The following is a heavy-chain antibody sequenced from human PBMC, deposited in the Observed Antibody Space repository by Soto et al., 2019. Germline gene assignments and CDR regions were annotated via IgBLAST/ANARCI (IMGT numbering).Heavy chain of an antibody. D-gene: IGHD3-9*01. CDR2: IIPHFGPV. CDR1: GDSFNNDG. V-gene: IGHV1-69*06. CDR3: ARGALLDWHNYFALDV. Sequence: SVKVSCKASGDSFNNDGVNWVRQAPGQGLEWVGGIIPHFGPVKYPQQFQGRATITADTPTSTVFMELLSLTSDDTAIYYCARGALLDWHNYFALDVWGQGTSVTVSS. J-gene: IGHJ6*02.